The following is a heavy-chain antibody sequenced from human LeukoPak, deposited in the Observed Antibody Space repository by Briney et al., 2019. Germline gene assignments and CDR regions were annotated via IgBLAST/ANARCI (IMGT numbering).Heavy chain of an antibody. Sequence: SETLSLTCTVSGGSISSGGYYWSWIRQHPGKGLEWIGYIYYSGSIYYNPSLKSRVTISVGTSKNQFSLKLSSVTAADTAVYYCARGGRRFGELLSEDYWGQGTLVTVSS. CDR1: GGSISSGGYY. CDR3: ARGGRRFGELLSEDY. D-gene: IGHD3-10*01. CDR2: IYYSGSI. J-gene: IGHJ4*02. V-gene: IGHV4-31*03.